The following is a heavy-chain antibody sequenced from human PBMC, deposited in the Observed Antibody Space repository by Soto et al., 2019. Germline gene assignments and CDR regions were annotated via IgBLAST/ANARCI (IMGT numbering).Heavy chain of an antibody. CDR1: GYTFTSYA. D-gene: IGHD6-6*01. V-gene: IGHV1-3*01. J-gene: IGHJ4*02. CDR3: ARDSKSSDYFDY. Sequence: ASVKVSCKASGYTFTSYAMHWVRQAPGQRLEWMGWINAGNGNTKYSQKFQGRVTITRDTSASTAYMELSSLRSEYTAVYYCARDSKSSDYFDYWGQGTLVTVSS. CDR2: INAGNGNT.